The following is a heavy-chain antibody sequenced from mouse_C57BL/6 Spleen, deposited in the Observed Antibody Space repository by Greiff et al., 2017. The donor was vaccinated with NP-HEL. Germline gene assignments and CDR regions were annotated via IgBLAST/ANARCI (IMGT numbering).Heavy chain of an antibody. CDR1: GYAFSSYW. D-gene: IGHD1-1*01. V-gene: IGHV1-80*01. Sequence: QVQLQQSGAELVKPGSSVKISCKASGYAFSSYWMNWVKQRPGKGLEWIGQIYPGDGDTNYNGKFKGKATLTADKSSSTAYMQLSSLTSEDSAVYFCARLEDYGSRGGYYFDYWGQGTTLTVSS. CDR3: ARLEDYGSRGGYYFDY. CDR2: IYPGDGDT. J-gene: IGHJ2*01.